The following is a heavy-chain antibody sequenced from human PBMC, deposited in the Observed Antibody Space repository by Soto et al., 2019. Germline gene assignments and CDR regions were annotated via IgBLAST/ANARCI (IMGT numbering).Heavy chain of an antibody. V-gene: IGHV5-51*01. Sequence: PVAAQKISCKGSGYSFTSYWIGWVRQMPGKGLEWMGIIYPGDSDTRYSPSFQGQVTISADKSISTAYLQWSSLKASDTAMYYCARQGSSGYYLRDYYYYGMDVWGQGTTVTVSS. CDR2: IYPGDSDT. CDR1: GYSFTSYW. J-gene: IGHJ6*02. D-gene: IGHD3-22*01. CDR3: ARQGSSGYYLRDYYYYGMDV.